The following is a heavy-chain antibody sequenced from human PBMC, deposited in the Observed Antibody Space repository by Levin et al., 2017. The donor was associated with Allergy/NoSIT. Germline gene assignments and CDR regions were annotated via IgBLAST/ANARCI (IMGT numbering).Heavy chain of an antibody. V-gene: IGHV3-30*18. CDR1: GFTLSSFG. J-gene: IGHJ4*02. D-gene: IGHD4/OR15-4a*01. CDR2: ISYDGSNK. CDR3: AKDLSPMVASGGDF. Sequence: QSGGSLRLSCAASGFTLSSFGMHWVRQAPGKGLEWVAVISYDGSNKYYADSVKGRFTISRDDSKNTLYLQMNSLRAEDTAVYYCAKDLSPMVASGGDFWGQGTLLTVSS.